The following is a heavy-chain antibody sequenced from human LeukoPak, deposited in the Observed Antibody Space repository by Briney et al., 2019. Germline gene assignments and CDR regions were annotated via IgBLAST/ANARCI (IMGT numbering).Heavy chain of an antibody. CDR1: GFTFNNYA. CDR2: ISGSGGST. J-gene: IGHJ4*02. Sequence: GGPLRLSCAASGFTFNNYAMSWVRQAPGKGLEWVSAISGSGGSTYYADSVKGRFTVSRDNSKNTLYLQMNSLRAEDTAVYYCAKGGCSSTTCSIDYWGQGTLVTVSS. CDR3: AKGGCSSTTCSIDY. V-gene: IGHV3-23*01. D-gene: IGHD2-2*01.